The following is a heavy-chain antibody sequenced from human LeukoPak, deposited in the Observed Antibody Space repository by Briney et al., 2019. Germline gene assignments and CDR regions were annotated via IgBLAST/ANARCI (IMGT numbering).Heavy chain of an antibody. V-gene: IGHV3-23*01. CDR1: GFTFSSYA. J-gene: IGHJ3*02. D-gene: IGHD4-17*01. CDR2: TSGGGHRT. Sequence: GGSLRLSCAASGFTFSSYAMSWVRQAPGKGLEWVSSTSGGGHRTEYTDSVKGRFTISRDNSKNTVYLQMNSLRAEDTAVYYCTKDPNGDHIGAFDSWGQGTMVTVSS. CDR3: TKDPNGDHIGAFDS.